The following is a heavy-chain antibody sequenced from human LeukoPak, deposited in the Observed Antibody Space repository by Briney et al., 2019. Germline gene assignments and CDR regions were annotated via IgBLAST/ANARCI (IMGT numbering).Heavy chain of an antibody. V-gene: IGHV3-66*01. J-gene: IGHJ4*02. Sequence: PGGSLRLSCAASGFTVSSNYMSWVRQAPGKGLEWVSVIYSGGSTYYADSVKGRFTISRDNSKNTLYLQMNSLRTEDTAVYYCARGSDQVATIIDYWGQGTLVTVSS. CDR3: ARGSDQVATIIDY. CDR1: GFTVSSNY. D-gene: IGHD5-12*01. CDR2: IYSGGST.